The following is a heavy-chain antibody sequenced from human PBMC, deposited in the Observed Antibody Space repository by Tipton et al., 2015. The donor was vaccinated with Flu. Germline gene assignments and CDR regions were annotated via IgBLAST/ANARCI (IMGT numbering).Heavy chain of an antibody. CDR2: IYYIGST. D-gene: IGHD4-17*01. Sequence: TLSLTCTVSGGPISSGGDYWSWIRQHPGKGPEWIGHIYYIGSTNYNPSLKSRVTISVDTSKNQFSLKLSSVTAADTAVYYCARMEWTVTTPRYFDLWGRGTLVTVSS. CDR3: ARMEWTVTTPRYFDL. V-gene: IGHV4-31*03. J-gene: IGHJ2*01. CDR1: GGPISSGGDY.